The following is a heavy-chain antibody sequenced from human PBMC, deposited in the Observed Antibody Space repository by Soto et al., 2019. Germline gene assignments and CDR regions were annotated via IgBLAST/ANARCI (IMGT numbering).Heavy chain of an antibody. CDR1: GFTFSSYG. Sequence: PGGSLRLSCAASGFTFSSYGMHWVRQAPGKGLEWVAVIWYDGSNKYYADSVKGRFTISRDNSKNTLYLQMNSLRAEDTAVYYCARDSGSYYFDYWGQGTLVTVSS. V-gene: IGHV3-33*01. J-gene: IGHJ4*02. CDR2: IWYDGSNK. CDR3: ARDSGSYYFDY. D-gene: IGHD1-26*01.